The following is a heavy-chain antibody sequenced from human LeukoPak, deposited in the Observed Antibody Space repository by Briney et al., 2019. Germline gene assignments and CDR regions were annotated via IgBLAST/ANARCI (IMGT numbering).Heavy chain of an antibody. Sequence: PSQTLSLTCTVSGGSISSGSYYWSWIRQPAGKGLEWIGRIYTSGSTNYNPSLKSRVTISVDTSKNQFSLKLSSVTAADTAVYYCARLSKDYYYYYMDAWGKGTTVTVSS. CDR1: GGSISSGSYY. CDR2: IYTSGST. J-gene: IGHJ6*03. D-gene: IGHD4/OR15-4a*01. V-gene: IGHV4-61*02. CDR3: ARLSKDYYYYYMDA.